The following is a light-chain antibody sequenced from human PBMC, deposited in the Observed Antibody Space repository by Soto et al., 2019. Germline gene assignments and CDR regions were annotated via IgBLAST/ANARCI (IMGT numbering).Light chain of an antibody. CDR3: AAWDDSLSGHYV. V-gene: IGLV1-47*01. CDR1: TSNIGTNY. Sequence: SVLTQPPSASGTPGQRVTISCSGSTSNIGTNYVYWYHQLPGTAPKLLISRNNQRPSGVPDRFSGSKSGTSASLAISGLRSEDEGDYYCAAWDDSLSGHYVFGTGTMVTVL. CDR2: RNN. J-gene: IGLJ1*01.